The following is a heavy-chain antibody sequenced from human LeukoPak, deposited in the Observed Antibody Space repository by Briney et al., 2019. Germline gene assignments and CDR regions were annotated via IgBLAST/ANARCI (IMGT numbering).Heavy chain of an antibody. V-gene: IGHV1-69*13. D-gene: IGHD2-2*01. J-gene: IGHJ4*02. CDR3: ARAGGQYCSSTSCYPYDY. CDR1: GGTFSSYA. Sequence: SVKVSCKASGGTFSSYAISWVRQAPGQGLEWMGGIIPIFGTANYAHKFQGRVTITADESTSTAYMELSSLRSEDTAVYYCARAGGQYCSSTSCYPYDYWGQGTLVTVSS. CDR2: IIPIFGTA.